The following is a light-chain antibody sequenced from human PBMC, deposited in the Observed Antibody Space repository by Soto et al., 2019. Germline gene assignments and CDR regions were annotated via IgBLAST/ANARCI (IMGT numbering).Light chain of an antibody. Sequence: QSVLTQPPSVSGAPGQRVTISCTGSSSNMGPGYDVHWYQQLPGTAPKPLTYGNSNRPSGVPDRFSGSKSGTSASLAITGLQAEDEADYYCQSYDSSLSGYVVFGGGTKLTVL. J-gene: IGLJ2*01. CDR3: QSYDSSLSGYVV. CDR1: SSNMGPGYD. V-gene: IGLV1-40*01. CDR2: GNS.